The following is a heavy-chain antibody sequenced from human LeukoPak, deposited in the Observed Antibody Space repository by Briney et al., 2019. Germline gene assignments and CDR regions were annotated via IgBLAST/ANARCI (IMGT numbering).Heavy chain of an antibody. Sequence: PSETLSLTCTVSGGSISSYYWSWIRQPPGKGLDGIGYIYYSGSTNYNPSLKSRVTMSLDTSKNQLSLKLSSVTAADTAVYYCARLLYYYDSSGYYPYYYYGMDVWGQGTTVTVSS. CDR1: GGSISSYY. CDR3: ARLLYYYDSSGYYPYYYYGMDV. J-gene: IGHJ6*02. CDR2: IYYSGST. V-gene: IGHV4-59*01. D-gene: IGHD3-22*01.